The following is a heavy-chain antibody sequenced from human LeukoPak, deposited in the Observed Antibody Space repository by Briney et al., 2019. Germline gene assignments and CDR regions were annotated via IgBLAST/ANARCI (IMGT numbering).Heavy chain of an antibody. Sequence: TSQTLSLTSTVSGGSISSGGYYWSWIRQHPVKGLEWIGYIYYSGSTYYNPSLKSRVTISVDTSKNQFSLKLSSVTAADTAVYYCARARYPVVTYYDFWSGYYSPGYFDYWGQGTLVTVSS. CDR2: IYYSGST. D-gene: IGHD3-3*01. J-gene: IGHJ4*02. CDR1: GGSISSGGYY. V-gene: IGHV4-31*03. CDR3: ARARYPVVTYYDFWSGYYSPGYFDY.